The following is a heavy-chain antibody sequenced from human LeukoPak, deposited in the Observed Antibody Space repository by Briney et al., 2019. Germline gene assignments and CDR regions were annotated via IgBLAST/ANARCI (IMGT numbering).Heavy chain of an antibody. Sequence: GGSLRLSCAASGFTFSSYSMNWVRQAPGKGLEWVSSISSSSNYIYYADSVRGRFTISGDNAKNSLYLHMNSLRAEDTAVYYCARYYDFWSAPSRGYYYMDVWGKGTTVTVSS. CDR1: GFTFSSYS. CDR2: ISSSSNYI. V-gene: IGHV3-21*01. D-gene: IGHD3-3*01. CDR3: ARYYDFWSAPSRGYYYMDV. J-gene: IGHJ6*03.